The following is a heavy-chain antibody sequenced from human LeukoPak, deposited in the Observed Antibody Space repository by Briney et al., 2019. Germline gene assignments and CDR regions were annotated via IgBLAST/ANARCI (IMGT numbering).Heavy chain of an antibody. CDR1: GGSISSSSYY. J-gene: IGHJ4*02. CDR2: IYYSGRP. D-gene: IGHD4-17*01. CDR3: ARHIARTTAVTPATSVDY. Sequence: PSETLSLTCTVSGGSISSSSYYWGWIRQPPGKGLEWIGNIYYSGRPYYNPSLKSRVTISVDTSKNQFSLKLTSVTAADTAVYYCARHIARTTAVTPATSVDYWGQGTLVTVSS. V-gene: IGHV4-39*01.